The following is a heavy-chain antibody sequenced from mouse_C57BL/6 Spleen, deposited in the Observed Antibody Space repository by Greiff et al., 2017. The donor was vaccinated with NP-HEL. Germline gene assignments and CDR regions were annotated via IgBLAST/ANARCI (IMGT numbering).Heavy chain of an antibody. J-gene: IGHJ1*03. Sequence: QVQLQQSGAELVKPGASVKLSCKASGYTFTEYTIHWVKQRSGQGLEWIGWFYPGSGSIKYNEKFKDKVTLTADKSSSTVYMELSRLTSEDSAVYFCARHDADGYYGYWYFDVWGTGTTVTVSS. CDR1: GYTFTEYT. CDR3: ARHDADGYYGYWYFDV. V-gene: IGHV1-62-2*01. CDR2: FYPGSGSI. D-gene: IGHD2-3*01.